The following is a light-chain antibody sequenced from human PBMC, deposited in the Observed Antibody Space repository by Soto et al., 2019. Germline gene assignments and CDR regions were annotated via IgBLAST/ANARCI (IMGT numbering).Light chain of an antibody. CDR3: QQYYTTPRT. CDR1: QTILYSSNNKSY. J-gene: IGKJ1*01. V-gene: IGKV4-1*01. Sequence: DIVMTQSPDSLAVSLGEGASINCKSSQTILYSSNNKSYLAWYQQSPGQPPKLLIYWASTRESGVPDRFSGSGSGTDFTLTISSLQAEDVAVYYGQQYYTTPRTFGQGTKVEIK. CDR2: WAS.